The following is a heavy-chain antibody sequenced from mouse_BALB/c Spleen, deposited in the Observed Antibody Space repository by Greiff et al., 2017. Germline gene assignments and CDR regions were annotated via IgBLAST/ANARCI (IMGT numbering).Heavy chain of an antibody. CDR3: ARSYYYGSTYLDY. J-gene: IGHJ2*01. Sequence: EVMLVESGPGLVKPSQSLSLTCTVTGYSITSDYAWNWIRQFPGNKLEWMGYISYSGSTSYNPSLKSRISITRDTSKNQFFLQLNSVTTEDTATYYCARSYYYGSTYLDYWGQGTTLTVSS. V-gene: IGHV3-2*02. D-gene: IGHD1-1*01. CDR2: ISYSGST. CDR1: GYSITSDYA.